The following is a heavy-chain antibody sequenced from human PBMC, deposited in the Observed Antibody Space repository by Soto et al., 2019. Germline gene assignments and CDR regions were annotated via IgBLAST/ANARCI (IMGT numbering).Heavy chain of an antibody. CDR1: GGSISSYY. CDR2: IYYSGST. D-gene: IGHD3-3*01. Sequence: PSETLSLTCTVSGGSISSYYWSWIRQPPGKGLEWIGYIYYSGSTNYNPSLKSRATISVDTSKNQFSLKLSSVTAADTAVYYCARTYYDFWSGYYDYYFDYWGQGTLVTVSS. J-gene: IGHJ4*02. CDR3: ARTYYDFWSGYYDYYFDY. V-gene: IGHV4-59*01.